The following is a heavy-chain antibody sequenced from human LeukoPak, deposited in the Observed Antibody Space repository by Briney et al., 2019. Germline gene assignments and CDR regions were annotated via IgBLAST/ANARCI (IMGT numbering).Heavy chain of an antibody. J-gene: IGHJ4*02. CDR3: ARILAGTLFDY. CDR2: IYSGGST. CDR1: GFTVSSNY. D-gene: IGHD6-19*01. Sequence: PGGSLRLSCAASGFTVSSNYMSWVRQAPGKGLEWVSVIYSGGSTYYADSVKGRFTISRDNSKNTLYLQMNSLRAEDTAVYYCARILAGTLFDYWGQGTLVTVSS. V-gene: IGHV3-66*01.